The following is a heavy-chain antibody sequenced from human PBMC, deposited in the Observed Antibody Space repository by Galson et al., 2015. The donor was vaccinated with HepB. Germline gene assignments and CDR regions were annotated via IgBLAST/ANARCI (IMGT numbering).Heavy chain of an antibody. CDR2: ISSNGGST. Sequence: SLRLSCAASGFTFSSYAMHWVRQAPGKGLEYVSAISSNGGSTYYADSVKGRFTISRDNSKNTLYLQMSSLRAEDTAVYYCVKETHVRLALWFGELFNDAFDIWGQGTMVTVSS. V-gene: IGHV3-64D*06. J-gene: IGHJ3*02. D-gene: IGHD3-10*01. CDR1: GFTFSSYA. CDR3: VKETHVRLALWFGELFNDAFDI.